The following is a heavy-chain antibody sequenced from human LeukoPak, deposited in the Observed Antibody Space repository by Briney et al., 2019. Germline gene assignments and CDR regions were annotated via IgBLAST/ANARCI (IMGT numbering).Heavy chain of an antibody. V-gene: IGHV1-69*13. J-gene: IGHJ3*02. Sequence: SVKVSCKASGGTFSSYAISWVRQAPGQGLEWMGGIIPIFGTANYAQKFQGRVTITADESTSTAYMELSSLRSEDTAVYYCARDPSLLRSTSWASAFDIWGQGTMVTVSS. CDR2: IIPIFGTA. CDR1: GGTFSSYA. D-gene: IGHD2-2*01. CDR3: ARDPSLLRSTSWASAFDI.